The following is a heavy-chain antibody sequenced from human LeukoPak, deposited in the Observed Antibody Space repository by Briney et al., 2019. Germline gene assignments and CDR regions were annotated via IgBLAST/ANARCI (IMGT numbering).Heavy chain of an antibody. V-gene: IGHV1-2*04. J-gene: IGHJ4*02. CDR3: ARGTGQWLVRERVEFDY. CDR1: GYTFTCYY. CDR2: INPNSGGT. Sequence: ASVTVSCKASGYTFTCYYMHLVRQAPGQGLEWMGWINPNSGGTNYAQKFQGWVTMTRDTSISTAYMELSRLRSDDTAVYYCARGTGQWLVRERVEFDYWGQGTLVTVSS. D-gene: IGHD6-19*01.